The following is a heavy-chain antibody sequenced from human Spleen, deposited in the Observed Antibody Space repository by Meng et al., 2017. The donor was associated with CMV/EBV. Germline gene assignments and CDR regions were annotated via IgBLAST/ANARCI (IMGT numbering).Heavy chain of an antibody. D-gene: IGHD3-3*01. V-gene: IGHV3-43*01. Sequence: GGSLRLSCAASGFTFDDYTMHWVRQAPGQGLEWVSLISCDGGTTYYADSVKGRFTISRDNSKNSLYLQMNSLRTEDIALYYCAKEASNYDFGSGYYTGSLDPWGQGTLVTVSS. CDR3: AKEASNYDFGSGYYTGSLDP. CDR1: GFTFDDYT. J-gene: IGHJ5*02. CDR2: ISCDGGTT.